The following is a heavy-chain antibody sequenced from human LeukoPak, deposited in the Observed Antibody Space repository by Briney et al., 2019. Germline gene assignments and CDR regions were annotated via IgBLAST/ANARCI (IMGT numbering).Heavy chain of an antibody. V-gene: IGHV3-11*04. CDR1: RFTFSDYY. CDR2: ISSSGNTI. CDR3: ARVASYDTYNWNLIDY. D-gene: IGHD1-7*01. Sequence: GGSLRLSCAASRFTFSDYYMSWIRRAPGKGLEWVSYISSSGNTIYYADSVKGRFTISRDNAKNSLYLQMNSLRAEDTAVYYCARVASYDTYNWNLIDYWGQGTLVTVSS. J-gene: IGHJ4*02.